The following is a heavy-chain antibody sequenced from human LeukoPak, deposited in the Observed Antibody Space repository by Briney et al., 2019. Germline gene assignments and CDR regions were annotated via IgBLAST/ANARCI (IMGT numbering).Heavy chain of an antibody. CDR1: GFTVSSNY. Sequence: GGSLRLPCAASGFTVSSNYMSWVRQAPGKGLEWVSVVYSGGSTYYADSVKGRFTISRDNSKNTLYLQMNSLRAEDTAVYYCARGTRMTPFDYWGQGTLVTVSS. CDR2: VYSGGST. D-gene: IGHD1-14*01. J-gene: IGHJ4*02. V-gene: IGHV3-53*01. CDR3: ARGTRMTPFDY.